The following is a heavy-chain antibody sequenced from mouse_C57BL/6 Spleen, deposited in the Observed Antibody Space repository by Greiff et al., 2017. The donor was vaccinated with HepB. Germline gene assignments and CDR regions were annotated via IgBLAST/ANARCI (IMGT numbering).Heavy chain of an antibody. J-gene: IGHJ4*01. Sequence: EVHLVESGGGLVQPGGSLKLSCAASGFTFSDYYMYWVRQTPEKRLEWVAYISNGGGSTYYPDTVKGRFTISRDNAKNTLYLQMSRLKSEDTAMYYCARRSGHFYAMDYWGQGTSVTVSS. V-gene: IGHV5-12*01. CDR1: GFTFSDYY. D-gene: IGHD1-3*01. CDR3: ARRSGHFYAMDY. CDR2: ISNGGGST.